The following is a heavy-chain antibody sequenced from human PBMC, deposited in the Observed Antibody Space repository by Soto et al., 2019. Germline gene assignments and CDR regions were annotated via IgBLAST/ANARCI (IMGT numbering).Heavy chain of an antibody. CDR3: ARDNYGGMLDL. CDR1: GGSILNGVHY. CDR2: MFFIGNT. V-gene: IGHV4-31*03. D-gene: IGHD4-17*01. Sequence: PSETLSLTCTVSGGSILNGVHYWTWIRQHPGKGLEWIGRMFFIGNTHYNPALKSRLTFSLDTAKNQFSLKLTSVTAADTAIYYCARDNYGGMLDLWGPGTLVTVYS. J-gene: IGHJ4*02.